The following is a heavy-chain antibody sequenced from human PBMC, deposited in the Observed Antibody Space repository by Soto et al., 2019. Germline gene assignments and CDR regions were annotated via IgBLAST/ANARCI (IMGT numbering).Heavy chain of an antibody. CDR1: GLSFGSYG. CDR2: ISYDGSKK. J-gene: IGHJ6*02. V-gene: IGHV3-30*18. D-gene: IGHD3-10*01. Sequence: PGGSLRLSCVVSGLSFGSYGMHWVRQAPGKGLEWVALISYDGSKKYYMDSVKGRFTISRDNSLGTLFLQMISLRPEDTAVYYCTKSRGVDNYYYGMDVWGHGTTVTVSS. CDR3: TKSRGVDNYYYGMDV.